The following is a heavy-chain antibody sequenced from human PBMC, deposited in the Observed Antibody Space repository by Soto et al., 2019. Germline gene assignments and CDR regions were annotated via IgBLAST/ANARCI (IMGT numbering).Heavy chain of an antibody. CDR2: ISSSGSTI. CDR1: GFTFSSYE. CDR3: VRSPQPMIVVVITSRYGMDV. D-gene: IGHD3-22*01. J-gene: IGHJ6*02. V-gene: IGHV3-48*03. Sequence: GGSLRPSCAASGFTFSSYEMNWVRQAPGKGLEWDSYISSSGSTIYYADSVKGRFTISRDNAKNSLYLQMNSLRAEDTALYYCVRSPQPMIVVVITSRYGMDVWGQGTTVPVSS.